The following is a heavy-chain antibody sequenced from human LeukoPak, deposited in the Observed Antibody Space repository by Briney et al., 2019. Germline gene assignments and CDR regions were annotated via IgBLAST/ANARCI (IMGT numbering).Heavy chain of an antibody. J-gene: IGHJ3*02. V-gene: IGHV3-7*05. CDR2: INEDGRDI. CDR3: AGATNGRFDI. CDR1: GFTFGNYW. D-gene: IGHD2-8*01. Sequence: PGGSLRLSCSASGFTFGNYWMTWVRQAPGKGLEWVANINEDGRDIHYVDSVKGRFTISRDNAKDSLYLQMNSLRAEDTAVYYCAGATNGRFDIWGQGTMVTVSS.